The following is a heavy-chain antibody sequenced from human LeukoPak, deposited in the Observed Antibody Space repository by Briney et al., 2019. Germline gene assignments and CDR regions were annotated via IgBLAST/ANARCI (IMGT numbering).Heavy chain of an antibody. D-gene: IGHD2-2*02. V-gene: IGHV3-21*01. CDR2: ISSSSSYI. CDR1: GFTFSSYS. CDR3: ARPARYQLLYEVDYYYGMDV. Sequence: GGSLRLSCAASGFTFSSYSMNWVRQAPGKGLEWVSSISSSSSYIYYADSVKGRFTISRDNAKNSLYLQMNSLRAEDTAVYYCARPARYQLLYEVDYYYGMDVWGQGTTVTVSS. J-gene: IGHJ6*02.